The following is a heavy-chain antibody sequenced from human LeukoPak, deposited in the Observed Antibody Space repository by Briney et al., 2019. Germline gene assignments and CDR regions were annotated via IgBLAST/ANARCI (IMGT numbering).Heavy chain of an antibody. CDR1: GFTFSSYW. Sequence: GGSLRLSCAASGFTFSSYWMSWVRQAPGKGLEWVANIKQDGSEKYYVDSVKGRFTISRDNAKNSLYLQMNSLGAEDTAVYYCAREGYYDSSGYYDWFDPWGQGTLVTVSS. CDR3: AREGYYDSSGYYDWFDP. CDR2: IKQDGSEK. V-gene: IGHV3-7*03. J-gene: IGHJ5*02. D-gene: IGHD3-22*01.